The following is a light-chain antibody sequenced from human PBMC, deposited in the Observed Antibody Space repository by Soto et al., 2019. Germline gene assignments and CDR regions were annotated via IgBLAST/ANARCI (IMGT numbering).Light chain of an antibody. CDR3: QQYSSYPYT. V-gene: IGKV1-5*01. J-gene: IGKJ2*01. Sequence: DIQMTQSPSTLSASVGDRVTITCRASQSISTWLAWFQQKPGKAPEVLIYDASNLESGVPSRFSGSGSGTEFTLTISSLQPDDFVSYYCQQYSSYPYTFGQGTKLEIK. CDR1: QSISTW. CDR2: DAS.